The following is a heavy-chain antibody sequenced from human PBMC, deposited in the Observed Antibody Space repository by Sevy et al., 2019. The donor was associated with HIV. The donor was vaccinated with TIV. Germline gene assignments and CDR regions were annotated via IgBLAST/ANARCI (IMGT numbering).Heavy chain of an antibody. Sequence: GGSLRLSCAASGFTFSKYWMGWVRQAPGNGLEWVANIKQDAGQKYYVDSVKGRFTISRDNAKNSLYLQMNSLRAEDTAVYFCARDDGNYYFHYWGQRTLVTVSS. D-gene: IGHD1-7*01. CDR2: IKQDAGQK. CDR1: GFTFSKYW. CDR3: ARDDGNYYFHY. J-gene: IGHJ4*02. V-gene: IGHV3-7*01.